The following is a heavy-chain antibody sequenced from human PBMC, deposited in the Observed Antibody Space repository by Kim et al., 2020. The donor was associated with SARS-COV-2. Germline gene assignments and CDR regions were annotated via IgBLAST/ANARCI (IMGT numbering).Heavy chain of an antibody. CDR1: GGSFSGYY. Sequence: SETLSLTCAVYGGSFSGYYWSWIRQPPGKGLEWIGEINHSGSTNYNPSLKSRVTISVDTSKNQFSLKLSSVTAADTAVYYCARGVILGSQQLVPPGYWGQGTLVTVSS. D-gene: IGHD6-13*01. CDR3: ARGVILGSQQLVPPGY. J-gene: IGHJ4*02. CDR2: INHSGST. V-gene: IGHV4-34*01.